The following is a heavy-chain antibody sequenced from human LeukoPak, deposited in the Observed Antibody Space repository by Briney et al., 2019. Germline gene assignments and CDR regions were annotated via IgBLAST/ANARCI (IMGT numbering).Heavy chain of an antibody. CDR1: GFTFSDYA. V-gene: IGHV3-11*04. J-gene: IGHJ4*02. CDR2: ISSSGSTI. CDR3: ARLASSSWYFDY. D-gene: IGHD6-13*01. Sequence: GGSLRLSCAASGFTFSDYAMSWVRQAPGKGLEWISYISSSGSTIYNADSVKGRFTISRDNAKSSLYLQMNSLRAGDTAVYYCARLASSSWYFDYWGQGILVTVSS.